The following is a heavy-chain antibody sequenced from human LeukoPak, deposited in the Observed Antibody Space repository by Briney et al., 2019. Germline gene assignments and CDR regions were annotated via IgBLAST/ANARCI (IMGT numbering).Heavy chain of an antibody. V-gene: IGHV3-7*01. D-gene: IGHD3-10*01. J-gene: IGHJ4*02. CDR1: GFSFSTFS. CDR2: MKEDGSGK. Sequence: GGSLRLSCAASGFSFSTFSMSWVRQAPGKGLEWVASMKEDGSGKYYVDSVKGRFTISRDNSKNSLYLQMNSLRAEDTAVYYCARPRGYGSGTYRYFDYWGQGTLVTVSS. CDR3: ARPRGYGSGTYRYFDY.